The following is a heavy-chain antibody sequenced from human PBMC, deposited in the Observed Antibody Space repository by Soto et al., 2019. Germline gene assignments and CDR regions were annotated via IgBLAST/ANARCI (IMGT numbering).Heavy chain of an antibody. CDR2: IWYDGSNK. CDR1: GFTFSSYG. J-gene: IGHJ6*03. V-gene: IGHV3-33*01. CDR3: ARRVRGLVIYSGYRKYYYYMDV. D-gene: IGHD5-12*01. Sequence: GGSLRLSCAASGFTFSSYGMHWVRQAPGKGLEWVAVIWYDGSNKYYADSVKGRFTISRDNSKNTLYLQMNSLRAEDTAVYYCARRVRGLVIYSGYRKYYYYMDVWGKGTTVTVSS.